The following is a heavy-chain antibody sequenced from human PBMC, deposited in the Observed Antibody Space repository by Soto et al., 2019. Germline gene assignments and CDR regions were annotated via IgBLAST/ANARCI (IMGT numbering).Heavy chain of an antibody. CDR3: TRDYVMDV. J-gene: IGHJ6*02. CDR1: GFTFSGDA. CDR2: ISTTSTYI. D-gene: IGHD3-10*02. Sequence: LRLSCAASGFTFSGDAMNWVRQSPGKGLEWVSSISTTSTYIYYADSVKGRFTISRDNANNSLLLQMNDLRAEDTAVYYCTRDYVMDVWGQGTTVTVSS. V-gene: IGHV3-21*01.